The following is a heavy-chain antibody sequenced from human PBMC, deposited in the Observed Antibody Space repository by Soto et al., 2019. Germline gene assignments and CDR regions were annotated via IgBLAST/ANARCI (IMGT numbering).Heavy chain of an antibody. V-gene: IGHV1-69*04. D-gene: IGHD5-18*01. CDR1: GGTFSSYT. CDR3: AREDSYGYWFDP. Sequence: ASVKVSCKASGGTFSSYTISWVRQAPGQGLEWMGRIIPILGIANYAQKFQGRVTITADKSTSTAYMELSSLRSEVTAVYYCAREDSYGYWFDPWGQGTLVTVSS. J-gene: IGHJ5*02. CDR2: IIPILGIA.